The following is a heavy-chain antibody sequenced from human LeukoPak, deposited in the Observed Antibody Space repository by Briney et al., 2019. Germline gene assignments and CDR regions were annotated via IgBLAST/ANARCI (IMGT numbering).Heavy chain of an antibody. Sequence: SETLSLTCAVYGGSFSGYYWSWIRQPPGKGLEWIGEINHSRSTNYNPSLKSRVTISVDTSKNQFSLKLSSVTAADTAVYYCASPSPKDSSGYWRVFDYWGQGTLVTVSS. CDR1: GGSFSGYY. CDR3: ASPSPKDSSGYWRVFDY. J-gene: IGHJ4*02. CDR2: INHSRST. V-gene: IGHV4-34*01. D-gene: IGHD3-22*01.